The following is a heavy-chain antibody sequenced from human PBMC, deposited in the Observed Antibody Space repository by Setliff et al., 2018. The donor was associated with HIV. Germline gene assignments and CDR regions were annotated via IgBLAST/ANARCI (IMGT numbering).Heavy chain of an antibody. D-gene: IGHD2-21*02. Sequence: SETLSLTCTVSGGSVDDFYCNWIRPPPGKGPEWIGYIHSSGSTIYNPSLKSRITISLDTSKEQFSLELSSATAADTAVYYCATLDHSGGNFLAYWGQGSLVTVS. CDR2: IHSSGST. CDR1: GGSVDDFY. V-gene: IGHV4-4*09. J-gene: IGHJ4*02. CDR3: ATLDHSGGNFLAY.